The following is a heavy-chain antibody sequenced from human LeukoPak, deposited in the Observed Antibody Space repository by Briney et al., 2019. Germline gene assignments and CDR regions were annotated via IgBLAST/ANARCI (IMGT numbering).Heavy chain of an antibody. CDR2: IYYSGST. V-gene: IGHV4-59*01. D-gene: IGHD1-26*01. Sequence: SETLSLTCTVSGGSISSYYWSWIRQPPGKGLEWIGYIYYSGSTNYNPSLKSRVTISVDTSKNQFSLKLSSVTAADTAVYYCASSGSYRNDAFDIWGQGTMVTVSS. CDR1: GGSISSYY. CDR3: ASSGSYRNDAFDI. J-gene: IGHJ3*02.